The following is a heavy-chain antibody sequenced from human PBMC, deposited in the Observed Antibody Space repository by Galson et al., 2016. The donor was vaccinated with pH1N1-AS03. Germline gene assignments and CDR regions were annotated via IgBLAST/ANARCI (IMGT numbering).Heavy chain of an antibody. CDR3: ARLDGRAGYEHHLWFDP. CDR2: FSRGGIT. V-gene: IGHV4-38-2*01. J-gene: IGHJ5*02. D-gene: IGHD2-2*01. Sequence: ETLSLTCAVSGYSISSGYYWGWVRQPPGKGLEWIGTFSRGGITSYTPSPKSRITISVDTSKNHLALKLTSVSAADTAVYYCARLDGRAGYEHHLWFDPWGQGTLVTVSS. CDR1: GYSISSGYY.